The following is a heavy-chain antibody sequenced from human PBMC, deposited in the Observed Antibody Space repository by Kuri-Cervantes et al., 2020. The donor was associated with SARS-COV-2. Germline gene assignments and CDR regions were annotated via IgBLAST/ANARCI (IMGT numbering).Heavy chain of an antibody. V-gene: IGHV1-69*13. CDR1: GGTFSSYA. J-gene: IGHJ4*02. CDR3: ARDPSTYRAAAGYFDY. D-gene: IGHD6-13*01. Sequence: SVKVSCKASGGTFSSYAISWVRQAPGQGLEWMGGIVPIFGTANYAQKFQGRVTITADESTSTAYMELSSLRSEDTAVYYCARDPSTYRAAAGYFDYWGQGTLVTVSS. CDR2: IVPIFGTA.